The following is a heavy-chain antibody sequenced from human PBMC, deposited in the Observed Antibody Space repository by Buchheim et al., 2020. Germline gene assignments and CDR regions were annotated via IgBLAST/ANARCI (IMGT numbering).Heavy chain of an antibody. CDR2: ISGSGGST. Sequence: EVQLLESGGGLVQPGGSLRLSCAASGFTFSSYAMSWVRQAPGKGLEWVSAISGSGGSTYYADSVKGRFTISRDNSKNTLYLQMNSLRAEDTAVYYCAKDRYFRGRITMIVVAGGPFGYWGQGTL. CDR3: AKDRYFRGRITMIVVAGGPFGY. CDR1: GFTFSSYA. D-gene: IGHD3-22*01. J-gene: IGHJ4*02. V-gene: IGHV3-23*01.